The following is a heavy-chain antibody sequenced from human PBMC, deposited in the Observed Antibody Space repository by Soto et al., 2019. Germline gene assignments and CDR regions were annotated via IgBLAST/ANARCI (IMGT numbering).Heavy chain of an antibody. V-gene: IGHV1-69*02. Sequence: QVQLVQSGAEVKKPGSSVKVSCKASGGTFSSYTISWVRQAPGQGLEWMGRIIPILGIANYAQKFQGRVTITAVKSTSTAYMELSSLRSEDTAVYYCARSSSGPRYYGMDVWGQGTTVTVSS. CDR1: GGTFSSYT. CDR3: ARSSSGPRYYGMDV. J-gene: IGHJ6*02. D-gene: IGHD6-19*01. CDR2: IIPILGIA.